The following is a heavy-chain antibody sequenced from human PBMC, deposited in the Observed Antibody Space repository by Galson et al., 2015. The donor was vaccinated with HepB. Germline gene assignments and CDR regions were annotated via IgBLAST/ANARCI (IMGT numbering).Heavy chain of an antibody. V-gene: IGHV3-23*01. Sequence: SLRLSCAASGFTFSSYAMSWVRQAPGKGLEWVSAISGSGSSTYYADSVKGRFTISRDNSKNTLYLQMNSLRAEDTAVYYCAKWDIGGSGTFYYYYGMDVWGQGTTVTVSS. J-gene: IGHJ6*02. D-gene: IGHD3-10*01. CDR1: GFTFSSYA. CDR2: ISGSGSST. CDR3: AKWDIGGSGTFYYYYGMDV.